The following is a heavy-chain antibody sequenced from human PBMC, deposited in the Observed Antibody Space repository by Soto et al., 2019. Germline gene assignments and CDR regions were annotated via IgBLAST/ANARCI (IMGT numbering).Heavy chain of an antibody. CDR2: IYYSGST. CDR3: ATRIADYGDRQYDY. Sequence: SERLALTSAVSGGSISSSSYYWGWIRQPPGKGLEWIGSIYYSGSTYYNPSLKSRVTISVDTSKNQFSLKLSSVTAADTAVYYCATRIADYGDRQYDYWGQGTLVTGSS. D-gene: IGHD4-17*01. CDR1: GGSISSSSYY. J-gene: IGHJ4*02. V-gene: IGHV4-39*01.